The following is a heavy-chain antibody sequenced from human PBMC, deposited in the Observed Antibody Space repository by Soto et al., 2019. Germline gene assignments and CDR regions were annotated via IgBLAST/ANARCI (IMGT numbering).Heavy chain of an antibody. CDR2: IYYSGST. Sequence: SETLSLTCAVSGGSINSYYWSWIRQPPGKGLEWIGYIYYSGSTNYNPSLRSRVTISVDTSQNQFSLRLTSVTAADTAVYYCARHLMIVPGTRVFDYWGQGALVTVSS. V-gene: IGHV4-59*01. CDR3: ARHLMIVPGTRVFDY. J-gene: IGHJ4*02. D-gene: IGHD6-19*01. CDR1: GGSINSYY.